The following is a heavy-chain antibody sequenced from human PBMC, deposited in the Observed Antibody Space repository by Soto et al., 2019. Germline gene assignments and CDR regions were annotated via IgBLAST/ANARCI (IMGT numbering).Heavy chain of an antibody. J-gene: IGHJ4*02. D-gene: IGHD2-2*01. CDR1: GFTFSSYA. CDR2: ISGSGGST. Sequence: EVQLLESGGGLVQPGGSLRLSCAASGFTFSSYAMSWVRQAPGKGLEWVSAISGSGGSTYYADSVKGRFTISRDNSKNTLYLQMNSLRAEDTAVYYCVIVVVPADGEIDSWGQGALVTVSS. CDR3: VIVVVPADGEIDS. V-gene: IGHV3-23*01.